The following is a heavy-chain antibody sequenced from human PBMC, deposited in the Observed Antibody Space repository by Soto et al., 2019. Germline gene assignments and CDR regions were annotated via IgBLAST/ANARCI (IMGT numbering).Heavy chain of an antibody. J-gene: IGHJ3*01. D-gene: IGHD2-2*01. CDR3: TKALYCSSTSCYSGGDSFHV. CDR2: ISVNGERT. V-gene: IGHV3-23*01. Sequence: TGGSLRLSCTASVFNFRSYAMSWFRQARVKVLKWVPIISVNGERTYHTGATYYAGSVRDRFTISRDNSKNTLYLQMSSLRAEDTAVYFCTKALYCSSTSCYSGGDSFHVWGQGPRVTVPS. CDR1: VFNFRSYA.